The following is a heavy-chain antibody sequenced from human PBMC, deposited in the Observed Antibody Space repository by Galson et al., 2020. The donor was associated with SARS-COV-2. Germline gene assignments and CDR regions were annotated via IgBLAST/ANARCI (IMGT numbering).Heavy chain of an antibody. D-gene: IGHD4-17*01. CDR2: IYEDGIQK. V-gene: IGHV3-7*01. J-gene: IGHJ4*02. Sequence: GGSLRLSCAASGFTFSGCRMNWVRQTPGKGLEWVASIYEDGIQKYYVDSVKGRFTISRDNAKNSLYLQMNSLRAEDSAVYYRASRRVTNYGYEFDSWGQGTLVTVSS. CDR1: GFTFSGCR. CDR3: ASRRVTNYGYEFDS.